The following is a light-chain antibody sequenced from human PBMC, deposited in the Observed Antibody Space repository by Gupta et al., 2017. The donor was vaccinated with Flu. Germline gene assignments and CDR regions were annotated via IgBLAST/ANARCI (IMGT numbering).Light chain of an antibody. J-gene: IGLJ1*01. V-gene: IGLV1-44*01. CDR3: AAWDDSLNGHYV. Sequence: QSVLAQPPSASGTPGQRVTISCSGRRSNIGSNTVNWYQQVPGTAPKLLIYGNNQRPSGVPDRFTGSKSGTSASLAISGLQSEDEADYYCAAWDDSLNGHYVFGTGTKVTVL. CDR1: RSNIGSNT. CDR2: GNN.